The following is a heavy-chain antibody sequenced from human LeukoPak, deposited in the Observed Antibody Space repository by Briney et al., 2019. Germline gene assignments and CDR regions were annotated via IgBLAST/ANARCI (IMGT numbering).Heavy chain of an antibody. CDR2: INPNSGGT. D-gene: IGHD3-22*01. Sequence: ASVKVSCKASGYTFTGYYMHWVRQAPGQGLEWMGWINPNSGGTNYAQKFQGRLTMTRDTSISTAYMELSSLRSEDTAVYYCARAATLVVTSERFDYWGQGTLVTVSS. CDR3: ARAATLVVTSERFDY. CDR1: GYTFTGYY. J-gene: IGHJ4*02. V-gene: IGHV1-2*02.